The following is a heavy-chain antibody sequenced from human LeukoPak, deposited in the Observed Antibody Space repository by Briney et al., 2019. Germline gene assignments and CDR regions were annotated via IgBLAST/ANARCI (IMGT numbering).Heavy chain of an antibody. J-gene: IGHJ5*02. D-gene: IGHD2-8*02. CDR1: GYSFTSYY. Sequence: ASVKVSCKASGYSFTSYYMHWVRQAPGQGLEWMGIINPSGGSIRYAQKFQGRVTMTRDMSTSTVYMELSSLKSEDTAVYYCARDVAGGWDPWGQGTLVTVSS. CDR2: INPSGGSI. V-gene: IGHV1-46*01. CDR3: ARDVAGGWDP.